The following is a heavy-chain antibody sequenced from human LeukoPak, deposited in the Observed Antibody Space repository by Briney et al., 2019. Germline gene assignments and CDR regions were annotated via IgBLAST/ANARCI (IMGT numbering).Heavy chain of an antibody. V-gene: IGHV1-2*02. CDR1: GHTFSPYD. CDR3: GRYRVGSGWPRTFYFEN. Sequence: GDPVEPSYKPAGHTFSPYDLLLGTQAAGHPLKCRRWIQPNIGATMYAQKFQGRVTMTRDTSISTAYMELNSVRSEDAAVYYCGRYRVGSGWPRTFYFENWGEGTLVTVSS. CDR2: IQPNIGAT. J-gene: IGHJ4*02. D-gene: IGHD6-19*01.